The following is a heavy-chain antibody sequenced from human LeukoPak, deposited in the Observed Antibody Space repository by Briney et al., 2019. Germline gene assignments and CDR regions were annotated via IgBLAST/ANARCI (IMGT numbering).Heavy chain of an antibody. CDR3: ARYGHGDYGVLASFDY. V-gene: IGHV1-18*01. Sequence: ASVKVSCKASGYTFTSYGISWVRRAPGQGLEWMGWISAYNGNTNYAQKLQGRVTMTTDTSTSTAYMELRSLRSDDTAVYYCARYGHGDYGVLASFDYWGQGTLVTVSS. CDR2: ISAYNGNT. CDR1: GYTFTSYG. J-gene: IGHJ4*02. D-gene: IGHD4-17*01.